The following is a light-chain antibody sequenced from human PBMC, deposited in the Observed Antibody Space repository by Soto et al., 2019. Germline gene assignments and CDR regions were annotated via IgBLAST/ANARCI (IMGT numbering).Light chain of an antibody. CDR2: DLS. J-gene: IGLJ2*01. Sequence: QSALTQPASVSGSPGQSITISCTGTSSDVGGYNYVSWYQQHPGKAPKLMIYDLSNRPSGVSNRFSGSKSGNTASLTISGLQAEYEADYYCSSYTSSSTPVVFGGGTTLTVL. V-gene: IGLV2-14*01. CDR1: SSDVGGYNY. CDR3: SSYTSSSTPVV.